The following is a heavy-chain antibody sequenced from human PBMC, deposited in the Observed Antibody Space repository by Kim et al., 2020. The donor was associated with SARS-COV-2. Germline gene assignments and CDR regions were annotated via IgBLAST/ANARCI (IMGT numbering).Heavy chain of an antibody. CDR1: GFPFDVFA. D-gene: IGHD3-9*01. CDR2: ISASGEYT. CDR3: VKDRRSVATGYFQL. Sequence: GGSLRLSCTASGFPFDVFAMNWVRQAPGRGLEWVAAISASGEYTYYAASVKGRSTISRDNSKNTVYLQLNTLRVADTATYYCVKDRRSVATGYFQLWGYGTLVAVSS. V-gene: IGHV3-23*01. J-gene: IGHJ4*01.